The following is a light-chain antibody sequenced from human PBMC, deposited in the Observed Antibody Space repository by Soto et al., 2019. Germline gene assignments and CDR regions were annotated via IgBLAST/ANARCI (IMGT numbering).Light chain of an antibody. Sequence: EIVLTQSPATLSLSPGERATLSCRASQSVRSDLAWYQQKPGQAPRLPIYDASNRATGIPARFSGSGSGTDFTLTISSLEPEDFAVYYCQQRSNWPPLTFGGGTKVEIK. CDR1: QSVRSD. CDR2: DAS. V-gene: IGKV3-11*01. J-gene: IGKJ4*01. CDR3: QQRSNWPPLT.